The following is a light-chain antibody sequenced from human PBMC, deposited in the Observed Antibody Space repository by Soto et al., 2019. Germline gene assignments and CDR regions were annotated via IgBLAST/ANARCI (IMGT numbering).Light chain of an antibody. CDR1: SSNIRGNS. CDR2: SND. J-gene: IGLJ3*02. CDR3: ATWDDSLSGVV. Sequence: QSVLTQPPSASGTPGRRVTISCSGSSSNIRGNSVNWYQQLPGTAPKVLIFSNDQRPSGVSDRFSGSKSDTSASLAISGLRSEDEADYYCATWDDSLSGVVFGGGTKLTVL. V-gene: IGLV1-47*02.